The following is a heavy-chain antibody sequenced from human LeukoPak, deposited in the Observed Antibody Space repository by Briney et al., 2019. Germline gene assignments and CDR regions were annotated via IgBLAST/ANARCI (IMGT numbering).Heavy chain of an antibody. Sequence: GGSLRLSCAASGFTFSNAWMSWVRQAPGKGLEWVGSIKSKTDGGTTDYAAPVKGRFTISRDDSKNTLYLQMNSLKTEDTAVYYCTTSFYDILTGYYDYWGQGTLVTVSS. D-gene: IGHD3-9*01. V-gene: IGHV3-15*01. CDR2: IKSKTDGGTT. CDR3: TTSFYDILTGYYDY. CDR1: GFTFSNAW. J-gene: IGHJ4*02.